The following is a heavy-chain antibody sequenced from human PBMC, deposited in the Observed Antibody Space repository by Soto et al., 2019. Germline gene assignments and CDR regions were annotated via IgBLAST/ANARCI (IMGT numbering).Heavy chain of an antibody. CDR3: ARNGYSSGWFPNYYYGMDV. J-gene: IGHJ6*02. V-gene: IGHV3-30-3*01. CDR1: CFTFSSHA. D-gene: IGHD6-19*01. Sequence: GGSLRLSCAASCFTFSSHAMHWVRQGPGKGLEWVAVISYDGSNKYYADSVKGRFTIARDNSKNTLYLQMNSLRAEDTAVYYCARNGYSSGWFPNYYYGMDVWGQGT. CDR2: ISYDGSNK.